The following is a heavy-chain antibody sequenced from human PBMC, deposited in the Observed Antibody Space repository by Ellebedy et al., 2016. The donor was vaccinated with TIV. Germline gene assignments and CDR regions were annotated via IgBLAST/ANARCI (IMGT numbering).Heavy chain of an antibody. CDR3: TRDLSLERRAFDI. CDR1: GFTFSSYN. J-gene: IGHJ3*02. V-gene: IGHV3-21*01. CDR2: IGTSGSFI. D-gene: IGHD1-1*01. Sequence: PGGSLRLSCAASGFTFSSYNMIWVRQAPGKGLEWVSYIGTSGSFIQYADSVKGRFTISRDNAKNSLYLQLNSLRAEDTAVYYCTRDLSLERRAFDIWGQGTMVTASS.